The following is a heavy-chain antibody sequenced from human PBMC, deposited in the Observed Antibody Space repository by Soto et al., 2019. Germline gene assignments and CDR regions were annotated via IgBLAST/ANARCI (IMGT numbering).Heavy chain of an antibody. CDR2: TRNKANSYTT. CDR3: ARGASVGWYAEATYYFDY. Sequence: EVQLVESGGGLVQPGGSLRLSCAASGFTFSDHYMDWVRQAPGKGLEWVGRTRNKANSYTTEYAASVKGRFTISRDDSKNSLYRQMNSLKTEDTAVYYCARGASVGWYAEATYYFDYCGQGTLVTVSS. CDR1: GFTFSDHY. D-gene: IGHD6-19*01. V-gene: IGHV3-72*01. J-gene: IGHJ4*02.